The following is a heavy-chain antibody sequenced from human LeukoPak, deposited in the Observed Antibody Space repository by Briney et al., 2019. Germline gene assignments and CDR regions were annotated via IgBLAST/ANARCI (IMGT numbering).Heavy chain of an antibody. Sequence: GGSLRLSCAASGFTFSNAWMNWVRQAPGKGLEWVSAISGSGRTTYYADSVKGRFTISRDNSKSTLYLQMNSLRAEDTAVYYCAKADDSSGYYYAGLGYWGQGTLVTVSS. CDR2: ISGSGRTT. CDR1: GFTFSNAW. CDR3: AKADDSSGYYYAGLGY. D-gene: IGHD3-22*01. J-gene: IGHJ4*02. V-gene: IGHV3-23*01.